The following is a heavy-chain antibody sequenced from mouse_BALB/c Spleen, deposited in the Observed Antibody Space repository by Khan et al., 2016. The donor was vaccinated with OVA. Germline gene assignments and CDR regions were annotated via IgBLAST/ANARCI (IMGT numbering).Heavy chain of an antibody. D-gene: IGHD2-4*01. Sequence: QVQLKQSGPGLVAPSQSLSITCNVSGYSLTSYGVHWVRQPPGKGLEWLVVIWSDGKTTYNSTIKSRLSISKDNSKSQVFLKMNSLQTDDTAMYYCARKTHMMTTVMDYWGQGTSVTVSS. V-gene: IGHV2-6*02. CDR3: ARKTHMMTTVMDY. J-gene: IGHJ4*01. CDR2: IWSDGKT. CDR1: GYSLTSYG.